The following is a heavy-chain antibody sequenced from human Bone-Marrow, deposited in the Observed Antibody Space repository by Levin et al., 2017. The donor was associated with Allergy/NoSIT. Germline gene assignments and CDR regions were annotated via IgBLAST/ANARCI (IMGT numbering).Heavy chain of an antibody. J-gene: IGHJ5*02. CDR2: INSDGTST. CDR1: GFTFSNYW. V-gene: IGHV3-74*01. CDR3: TRVGGLDSTSWYSVS. Sequence: GESLKISCAASGFTFSNYWMHWVRQAPGRGLVWVSGINSDGTSTYYADSVKGRFTISRDNAKNTLYLQMHSLRAEDTAVYYCTRVGGLDSTSWYSVSWGQGTLVTVSP. D-gene: IGHD6-13*01.